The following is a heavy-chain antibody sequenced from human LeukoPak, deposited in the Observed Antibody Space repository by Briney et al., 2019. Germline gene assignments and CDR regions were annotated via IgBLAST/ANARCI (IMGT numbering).Heavy chain of an antibody. CDR3: ARGLPPVSLWFGELYMGEYYFDY. J-gene: IGHJ4*02. D-gene: IGHD3-10*01. CDR1: GGSISSHY. CDR2: IYYSGST. Sequence: PSETLSLTCSVSGGSISSHYWSWIRQPPGKGLEWIGYIYYSGSTNYNPSLKSRVTISVDTSKNQFSLKLSSVTAADTAVYYCARGLPPVSLWFGELYMGEYYFDYWGQGTLVTVSS. V-gene: IGHV4-59*11.